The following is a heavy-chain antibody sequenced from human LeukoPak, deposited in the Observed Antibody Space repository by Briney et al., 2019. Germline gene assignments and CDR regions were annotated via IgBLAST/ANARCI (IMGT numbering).Heavy chain of an antibody. CDR1: GGSISSYY. Sequence: SETLSLTCTVSGGSISSYYWSWIRQPPGKGLEWIGYIYYSGSTNYNPSLKSRVTISVVTSKNQFSLKLSSVTAADTAVYYCARDLSRYGSGRSWGQGTLVTVSS. CDR3: ARDLSRYGSGRS. V-gene: IGHV4-59*01. CDR2: IYYSGST. J-gene: IGHJ4*02. D-gene: IGHD3-10*01.